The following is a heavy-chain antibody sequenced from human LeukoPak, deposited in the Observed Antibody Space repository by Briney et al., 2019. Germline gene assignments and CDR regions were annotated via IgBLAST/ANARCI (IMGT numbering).Heavy chain of an antibody. Sequence: GTPVKVSCKASAFTFSSTTVQWERQVRGQRLEWIGWIVVGSGKTNYAQNFQERVTITRDMSTTTAYMELRSLESEDTAVYYCAADNHSPQRADRWGQGTLVIVSS. CDR1: AFTFSSTT. V-gene: IGHV1-58*01. D-gene: IGHD1-14*01. J-gene: IGHJ5*02. CDR3: AADNHSPQRADR. CDR2: IVVGSGKT.